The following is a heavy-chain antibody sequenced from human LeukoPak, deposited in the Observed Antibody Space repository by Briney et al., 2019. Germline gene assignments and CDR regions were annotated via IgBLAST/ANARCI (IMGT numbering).Heavy chain of an antibody. D-gene: IGHD6-6*01. CDR2: ISSNGGST. CDR1: GFTFSNYA. CDR3: ANHVFGDYSSSSGLFDP. V-gene: IGHV3-64*01. J-gene: IGHJ5*02. Sequence: GGSLRLSCAASGFTFSNYAMHWVRQAPGKGLEYVAAISSNGGSTYYANSVKGRVTTSRDNSKNTLYLQMNSLRAEDTAVYYCANHVFGDYSSSSGLFDPWGQGTLVTVSS.